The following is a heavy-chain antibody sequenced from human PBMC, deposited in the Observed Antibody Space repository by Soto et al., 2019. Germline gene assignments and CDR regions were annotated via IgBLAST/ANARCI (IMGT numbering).Heavy chain of an antibody. V-gene: IGHV3-20*04. CDR1: GFTFDDYG. Sequence: GGSLRLSCAASGFTFDDYGMSWVRRAPGKGLEWVSGINWNGGSTGYADSVKGRFTISRDNAKNSLYLQMSSLRAEDTAVYYCVRDGADYGDYLKDYWGQGSLVTVSS. D-gene: IGHD4-17*01. CDR2: INWNGGST. J-gene: IGHJ4*02. CDR3: VRDGADYGDYLKDY.